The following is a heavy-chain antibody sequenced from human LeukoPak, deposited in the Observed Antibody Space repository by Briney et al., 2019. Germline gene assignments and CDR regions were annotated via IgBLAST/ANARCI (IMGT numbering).Heavy chain of an antibody. CDR2: INHSGST. V-gene: IGHV4-34*01. Sequence: SETLSLTCAVYGGSFSGYYWSWIRQPPGKGLEWIGEINHSGSTNYNPSLKSRATISVDTSKNQFSLKLSSVTAADTAVYYCARGEIVVVVPAAISSRDNWFDPWGQGTLVTVSS. CDR3: ARGEIVVVVPAAISSRDNWFDP. J-gene: IGHJ5*02. CDR1: GGSFSGYY. D-gene: IGHD2-2*01.